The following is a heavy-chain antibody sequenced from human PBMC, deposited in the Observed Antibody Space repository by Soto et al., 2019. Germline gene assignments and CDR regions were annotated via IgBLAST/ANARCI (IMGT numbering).Heavy chain of an antibody. D-gene: IGHD3-22*01. Sequence: SETLSLTCTVSGGSISSSSYYWGWIRQPPGKGLEWIGSIYYSGSTYYNPSLKSRVTISVDTSKNQFSLKLSSVTAADTAVYYCARHQVTMIVVVMTPTPFDYWGQGTLVTVSS. CDR3: ARHQVTMIVVVMTPTPFDY. J-gene: IGHJ4*02. CDR1: GGSISSSSYY. V-gene: IGHV4-39*01. CDR2: IYYSGST.